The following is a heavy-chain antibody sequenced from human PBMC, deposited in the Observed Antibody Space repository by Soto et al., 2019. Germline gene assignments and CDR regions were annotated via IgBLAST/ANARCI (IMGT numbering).Heavy chain of an antibody. CDR1: EIAFSSHN. CDR3: ARVNKGEGPAATNWGFDP. J-gene: IGHJ5*02. D-gene: IGHD7-27*01. Sequence: GSLEPFWGAPEIAFSSHNTDWGRQGPRKGLEWVSYINSGSSSIHYADSVKGRFTISRENAKNSLYLQMNSLRDEDTAMYYCARVNKGEGPAATNWGFDPWGQGTLVTVSS. CDR2: INSGSSSI. V-gene: IGHV3-48*02.